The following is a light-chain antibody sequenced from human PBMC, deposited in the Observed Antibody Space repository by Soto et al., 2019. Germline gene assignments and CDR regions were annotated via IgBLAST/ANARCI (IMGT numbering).Light chain of an antibody. CDR2: DVS. V-gene: IGKV3D-20*01. Sequence: EIVLTQSPATLSLSPGERATLSCGASQSVSSTYLAWYQQRPGLAPRLLIYDVSNRFTGVPDRFIGSGSRTVFDLTIGRLEPEEFAVYYCPPSGTSLPFGGGTKVAIK. CDR1: QSVSSTY. CDR3: PPSGTSLP. J-gene: IGKJ4*01.